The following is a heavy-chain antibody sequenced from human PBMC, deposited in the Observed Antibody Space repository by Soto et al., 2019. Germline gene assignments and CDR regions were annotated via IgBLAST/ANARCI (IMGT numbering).Heavy chain of an antibody. CDR2: ISYDGSNK. Sequence: QVQLVESGGGVVQPGRSLRLSCSASGFTFSSYGRHWVRQAPGKVLEWVTVISYDGSNKYYADSVKGRFTISRDNSKNTLYLQMNSLRAEDTAVYYCAKLGRGGTIYYGMDVWGQGTTVTVSS. D-gene: IGHD1-7*01. J-gene: IGHJ6*02. V-gene: IGHV3-30*18. CDR1: GFTFSSYG. CDR3: AKLGRGGTIYYGMDV.